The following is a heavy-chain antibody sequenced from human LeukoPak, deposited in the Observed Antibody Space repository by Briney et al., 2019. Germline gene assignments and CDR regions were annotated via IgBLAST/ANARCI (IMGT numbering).Heavy chain of an antibody. CDR2: INPNSGGT. J-gene: IGHJ6*02. CDR3: ARDSSYDFWSGYSRYGMDV. D-gene: IGHD3-3*01. CDR1: GYTFTGYY. Sequence: ASVTVSCKASGYTFTGYYMHWVRQAPGQGLEWMGWINPNSGGTNYAQKFQGWVTMTRDTSISTAYMELSRLRSDDTAVYYCARDSSYDFWSGYSRYGMDVWGQGTTVTVSS. V-gene: IGHV1-2*04.